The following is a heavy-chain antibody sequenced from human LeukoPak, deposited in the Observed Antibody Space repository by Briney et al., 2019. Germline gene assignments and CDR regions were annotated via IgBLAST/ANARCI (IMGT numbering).Heavy chain of an antibody. CDR2: INPNSGGT. Sequence: ASVKVSXKASGYTFTGYYMHWVRQAPGQGLEWMGRINPNSGGTNYAQKFQGRVTMTRDTSISTAYMELSRLRSDDTAVYYCAKEGGTAMVANYWGQGTLVTVSS. J-gene: IGHJ4*02. V-gene: IGHV1-2*06. D-gene: IGHD5-18*01. CDR3: AKEGGTAMVANY. CDR1: GYTFTGYY.